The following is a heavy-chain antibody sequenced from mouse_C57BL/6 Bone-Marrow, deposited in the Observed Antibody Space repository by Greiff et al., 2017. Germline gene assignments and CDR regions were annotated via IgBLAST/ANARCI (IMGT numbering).Heavy chain of an antibody. Sequence: EVKLLESGPGLVKPSQSLSLTCSVTGYSITSGYYWNWIRQFPGNKLEWMGYISYDGSNNYNPSLKNRISITRDPSKNQFFLKLNSVTTEDTATYYCAREGGSGWYFDVWGTGTTVTVSS. D-gene: IGHD1-1*01. CDR2: ISYDGSN. CDR1: GYSITSGYY. V-gene: IGHV3-6*01. CDR3: AREGGSGWYFDV. J-gene: IGHJ1*03.